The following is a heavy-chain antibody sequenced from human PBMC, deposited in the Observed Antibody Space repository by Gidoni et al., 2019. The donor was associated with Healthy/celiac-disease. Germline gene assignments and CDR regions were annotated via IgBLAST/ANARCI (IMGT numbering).Heavy chain of an antibody. Sequence: EVQLLEPGGGLVQPGGSLRLSCSASGFTFSSSAMSWVRQAPGKGLAWVSAISGSGGSTYYADSVKGRFTMSRDNSKNTLYLQMNSLRAEDTAVYYCARQYGSGSYYHYWGQGTLVTVSS. CDR3: ARQYGSGSYYHY. J-gene: IGHJ4*02. CDR1: GFTFSSSA. D-gene: IGHD3-10*01. CDR2: ISGSGGST. V-gene: IGHV3-23*01.